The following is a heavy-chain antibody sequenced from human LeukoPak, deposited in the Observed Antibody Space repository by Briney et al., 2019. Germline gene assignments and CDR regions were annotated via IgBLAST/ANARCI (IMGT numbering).Heavy chain of an antibody. J-gene: IGHJ3*02. CDR1: GFTFSDHY. D-gene: IGHD2-15*01. V-gene: IGHV3-72*01. CDR2: TRNKANSYTT. Sequence: GGSLRLSCAASGFTFSDHYMDWVRQAPGKGLEWVGRTRNKANSYTTEYAASVKGRFTISRDDSKNSLYLQINSLKTEDTAVYYCARGGEMSCSRGSSYSFFALDIWGQGTMVTVSS. CDR3: ARGGEMSCSRGSSYSFFALDI.